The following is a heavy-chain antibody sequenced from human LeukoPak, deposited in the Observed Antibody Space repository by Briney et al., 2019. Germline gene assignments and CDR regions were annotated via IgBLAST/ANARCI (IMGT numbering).Heavy chain of an antibody. CDR3: AKEIGSYRYYFDY. Sequence: GGSLRLSCAASGFTFSSYAMHWVRQAPGKGLEWVAVISYDGSNKYYADSVKGRFTISRDNSKNTLYLQMNSLRAEDTAVYYCAKEIGSYRYYFDYWGQGTLVTVSS. D-gene: IGHD3-10*01. V-gene: IGHV3-30-3*01. CDR1: GFTFSSYA. CDR2: ISYDGSNK. J-gene: IGHJ4*02.